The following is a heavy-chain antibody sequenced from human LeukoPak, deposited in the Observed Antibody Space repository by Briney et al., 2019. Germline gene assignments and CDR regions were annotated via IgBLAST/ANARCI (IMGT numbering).Heavy chain of an antibody. D-gene: IGHD5-12*01. CDR1: GFTFSGYS. V-gene: IGHV3-48*04. Sequence: GGSLRLSCAASGFTFSGYSLNWVRQAPGKGLEWISYISTAGTTVYYADSVKGRFTISRDNAKNSLYLQMNSLRAEDTAVYYCAREWLSRDYFDYWGQGTLVTVSS. CDR3: AREWLSRDYFDY. CDR2: ISTAGTTV. J-gene: IGHJ4*02.